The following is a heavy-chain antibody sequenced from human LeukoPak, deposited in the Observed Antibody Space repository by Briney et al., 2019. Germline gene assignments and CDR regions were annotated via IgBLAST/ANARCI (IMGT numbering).Heavy chain of an antibody. CDR2: IKQDGNEK. V-gene: IGHV3-7*01. D-gene: IGHD6-13*01. CDR1: GFTFSSYW. Sequence: GGSLRLSCAASGFTFSSYWMSWVRQAPGKGLEWVANIKQDGNEKYYVDSVKGRFTISRDNAQNSLYLQMDSLRAEDRAVYYCARSRSHYYFDYWGQGTLVTVSS. CDR3: ARSRSHYYFDY. J-gene: IGHJ4*02.